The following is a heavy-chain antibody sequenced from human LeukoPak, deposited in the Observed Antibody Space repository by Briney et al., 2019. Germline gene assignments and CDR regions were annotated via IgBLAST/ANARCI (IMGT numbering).Heavy chain of an antibody. Sequence: GGSLRLSCAASGFTFSSYAMHWVRQAPGKGLEWVAVISYDGSNKYYADSVKGRFTISRDNYKNTLYLQMNSLRAEDTAVYYCVRGVTSIRAFDIWGQGTMVTVSS. D-gene: IGHD2-21*02. CDR3: VRGVTSIRAFDI. J-gene: IGHJ3*02. CDR2: ISYDGSNK. V-gene: IGHV3-30*04. CDR1: GFTFSSYA.